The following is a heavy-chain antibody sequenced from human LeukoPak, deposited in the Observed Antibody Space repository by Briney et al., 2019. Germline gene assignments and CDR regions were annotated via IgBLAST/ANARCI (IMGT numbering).Heavy chain of an antibody. Sequence: PGGSLRLSCVVSGLTFSNYCMTWVRQAPGKGLEWVANIKKDGSEKFYVDSVEGRFTISRDNAKSSLYLQMDSLRGEDTAVYYCTRGGASTSYYWFYWGQGTLVTVSS. V-gene: IGHV3-7*03. J-gene: IGHJ4*02. CDR2: IKKDGSEK. CDR3: TRGGASTSYYWFY. D-gene: IGHD2-8*01. CDR1: GLTFSNYC.